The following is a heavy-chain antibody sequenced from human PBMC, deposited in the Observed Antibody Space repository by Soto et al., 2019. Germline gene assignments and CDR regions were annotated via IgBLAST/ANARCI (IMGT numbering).Heavy chain of an antibody. CDR3: ASYLGGIWEDYGDYETAEYFQH. Sequence: GASVKVSCKASGGTFSSYAISWVRQAPGQGLEWMGGIIPIFGTANYAQKFQGRVTITADESTSTAYMELSSLRSEDTAVYYCASYLGGIWEDYGDYETAEYFQHWGQGTLVTVSS. D-gene: IGHD4-17*01. CDR1: GGTFSSYA. V-gene: IGHV1-69*13. J-gene: IGHJ1*01. CDR2: IIPIFGTA.